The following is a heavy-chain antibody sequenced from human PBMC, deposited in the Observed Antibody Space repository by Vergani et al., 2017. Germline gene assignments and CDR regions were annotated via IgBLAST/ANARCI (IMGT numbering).Heavy chain of an antibody. V-gene: IGHV1-58*01. Sequence: QMQLVQSGPEVKQPGTSVKVSCKASGFTFTSSAVQWVRQARGQRLEWIGWIVVGSGNTNYAQKFQERVTITRDMSTSTAYMELSSLRSEDTAVYYCARGGGSGYYFDYWGQGTLVTVSS. CDR2: IVVGSGNT. J-gene: IGHJ4*02. D-gene: IGHD3-22*01. CDR1: GFTFTSSA. CDR3: ARGGGSGYYFDY.